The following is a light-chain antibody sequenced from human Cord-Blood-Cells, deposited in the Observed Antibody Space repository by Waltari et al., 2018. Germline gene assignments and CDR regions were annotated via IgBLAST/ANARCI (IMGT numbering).Light chain of an antibody. CDR3: QQSYSTPPYT. CDR2: AAS. J-gene: IGKJ2*01. V-gene: IGKV1-39*01. CDR1: QSLSSY. Sequence: QMNQSPSSLSASVGDRVTITCRASQSLSSYLNWYQQKPGKAPKLLIYAASSLQSGVPSRFSGSGSGTDFTLTISSLQPEDFATYYCQQSYSTPPYTFGQGTKLEIK.